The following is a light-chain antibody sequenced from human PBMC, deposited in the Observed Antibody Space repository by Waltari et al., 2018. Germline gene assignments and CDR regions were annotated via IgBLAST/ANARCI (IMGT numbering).Light chain of an antibody. CDR1: SHDIGAYDF. CDR3: SSFTTSKTRV. Sequence: QSALIQPASLSASPGQSITLSCTGTSHDIGAYDFVSWHQQHPGKVPKLIIYDVDIRPSGISNRFSGSKSGNTASLTISGLQAEDDSDYYCSSFTTSKTRVFGGGTRVTVL. CDR2: DVD. V-gene: IGLV2-14*03. J-gene: IGLJ2*01.